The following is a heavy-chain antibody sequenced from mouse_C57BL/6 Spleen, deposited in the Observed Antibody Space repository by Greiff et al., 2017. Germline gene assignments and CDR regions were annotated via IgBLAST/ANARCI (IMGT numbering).Heavy chain of an antibody. CDR2: IDPSDSYT. CDR3: ARLDYGSRTGGFAY. J-gene: IGHJ3*01. V-gene: IGHV1-69*01. CDR1: GYTFTSYW. Sequence: VQLQQPGAELVMPGASVKLSCKASGYTFTSYWMHWVKQRPGQGLEWIGEIDPSDSYTNYNQKFKGKSTLTVDKSSSTAYMQLSSLTSEDSAVYYCARLDYGSRTGGFAYWGQGTLVTVSA. D-gene: IGHD1-1*01.